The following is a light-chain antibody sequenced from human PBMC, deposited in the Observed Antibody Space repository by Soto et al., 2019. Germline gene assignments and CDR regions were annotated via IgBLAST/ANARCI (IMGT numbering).Light chain of an antibody. CDR2: KAS. Sequence: DIPMTQSPSTLSASVGDRVTITCRASQSISSSLAWYQQKPGKAPKLLIYKASSLESGVPSRFSGSGSGTEFTLTITSLQPDDFATYYCQQYNSYSRTFGQGTKVEIK. J-gene: IGKJ1*01. V-gene: IGKV1-5*03. CDR1: QSISSS. CDR3: QQYNSYSRT.